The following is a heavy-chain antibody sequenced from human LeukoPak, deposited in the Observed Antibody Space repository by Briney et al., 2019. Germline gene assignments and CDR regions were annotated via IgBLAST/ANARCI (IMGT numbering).Heavy chain of an antibody. CDR3: ARAPPDFWSGYLYFDY. J-gene: IGHJ4*02. CDR2: ISSSSSYI. V-gene: IGHV3-21*01. Sequence: GGSLRLSCAASGFTLSSYSMNWVRQAPGKGLEWVSSISSSSSYIYYADSVKGRFTISRDNAKNSLYLQMNSLRAEDTAVYYCARAPPDFWSGYLYFDYWGQGTLVTVSS. D-gene: IGHD3-3*01. CDR1: GFTLSSYS.